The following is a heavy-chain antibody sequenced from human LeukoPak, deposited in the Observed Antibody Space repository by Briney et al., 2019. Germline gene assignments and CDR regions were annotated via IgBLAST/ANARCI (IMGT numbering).Heavy chain of an antibody. CDR2: MNPNSGNT. D-gene: IGHD3-3*01. Sequence: ASVKVSCKASGGTFSSYAISWVRQATGQGLEWMGWMNPNSGNTGYAQKFQGRVTMTRNTSISTAYMELSSLRSEDTAVYYCARLFDYYGMDVWGQGTTVTVSS. CDR3: ARLFDYYGMDV. V-gene: IGHV1-8*02. CDR1: GGTFSSYA. J-gene: IGHJ6*02.